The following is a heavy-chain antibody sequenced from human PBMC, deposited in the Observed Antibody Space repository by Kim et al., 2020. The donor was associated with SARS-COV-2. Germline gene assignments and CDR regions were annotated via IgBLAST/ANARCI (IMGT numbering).Heavy chain of an antibody. CDR3: ARVRRSGFDY. J-gene: IGHJ4*02. V-gene: IGHV4-34*01. D-gene: IGHD6-25*01. Sequence: SETLSLTCAVYGGSFSGYYWSWIRQPPGKGLEWIGEINHSGSTNYNPSLKSRVTISVDTSKNQFSLKLSSVTAADTAVYYCARVRRSGFDYWGQGTLATV. CDR2: INHSGST. CDR1: GGSFSGYY.